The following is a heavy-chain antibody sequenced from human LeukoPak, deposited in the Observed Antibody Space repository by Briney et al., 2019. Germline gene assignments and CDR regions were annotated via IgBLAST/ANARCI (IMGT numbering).Heavy chain of an antibody. V-gene: IGHV1-2*02. CDR1: GYTFTGYY. D-gene: IGHD2-2*03. CDR3: AREPRHGYCSSTSCYALFHYYYYYGMDV. J-gene: IGHJ6*02. Sequence: ASVKVSCKASGYTFTGYYMHWVRQAPGQGLEWMGWINPNSGGTNYAQKFQGRVTMTRDTSISTAYMELSRLRSDDTAVYYCAREPRHGYCSSTSCYALFHYYYYYGMDVWGQGTTVTVSS. CDR2: INPNSGGT.